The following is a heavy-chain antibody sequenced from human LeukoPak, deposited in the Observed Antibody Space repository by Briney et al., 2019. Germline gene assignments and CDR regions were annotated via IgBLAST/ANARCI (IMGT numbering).Heavy chain of an antibody. J-gene: IGHJ4*02. CDR2: ISYDGSNK. Sequence: GGSLRLSCAASGFTFSSYGIHWVRQAPGKGLEWVAVISYDGSNKYYADSVKGRFTISRDNSKNTLYLQMNSLRAEDTAVYYCAKDASTSCTSLNYWGQGTLVTVSS. CDR1: GFTFSSYG. V-gene: IGHV3-30*18. CDR3: AKDASTSCTSLNY. D-gene: IGHD2-2*01.